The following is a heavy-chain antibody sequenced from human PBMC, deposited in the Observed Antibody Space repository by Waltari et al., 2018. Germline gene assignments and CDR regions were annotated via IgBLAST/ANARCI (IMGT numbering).Heavy chain of an antibody. V-gene: IGHV4-39*01. D-gene: IGHD5-18*01. CDR2: IYYSGST. Sequence: QLQLQESGPGLVKPSETLSLTCTVSGGSISSSSYYWGWIRQPPGKGLEWIGSIYYSGSTYYNPSLKSRVTISVDTSKNQFSLKLSSVTAADTAVYYCARHIRSDVDTAMVTDYWGQGTLVTVSS. CDR1: GGSISSSSYY. J-gene: IGHJ4*02. CDR3: ARHIRSDVDTAMVTDY.